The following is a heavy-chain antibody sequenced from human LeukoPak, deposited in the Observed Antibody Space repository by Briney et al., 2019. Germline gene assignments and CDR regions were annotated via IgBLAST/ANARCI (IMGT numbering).Heavy chain of an antibody. CDR3: AKAQESLGSGSFFDY. J-gene: IGHJ4*02. CDR1: RFTISSYG. CDR2: ISYDGSSK. D-gene: IGHD3-10*01. Sequence: AGSLRLSCAASRFTISSYGMHWVRQAPGKGLEGVAVISYDGSSKYHADSVKGRFTISRDNSKNTLWLQMNSLRAEDTAVYFCAKAQESLGSGSFFDYWGQGTLVTVSS. V-gene: IGHV3-30*18.